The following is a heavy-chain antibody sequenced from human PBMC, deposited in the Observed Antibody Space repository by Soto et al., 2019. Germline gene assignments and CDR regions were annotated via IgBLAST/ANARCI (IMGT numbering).Heavy chain of an antibody. D-gene: IGHD3-10*01. Sequence: GALRLSCAASGFTFSSYAMSWVRQAPGKGLEWVSAISGSGGSTYYADSVKGRFTISRDNSKNTLYLQMNSLRAEDTAVYYCAKDPAGGFGELLSWFDPWGQGTLVTVSS. J-gene: IGHJ5*02. CDR1: GFTFSSYA. CDR3: AKDPAGGFGELLSWFDP. V-gene: IGHV3-23*01. CDR2: ISGSGGST.